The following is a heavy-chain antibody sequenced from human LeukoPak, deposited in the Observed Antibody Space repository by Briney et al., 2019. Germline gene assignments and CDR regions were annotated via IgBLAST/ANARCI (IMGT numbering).Heavy chain of an antibody. D-gene: IGHD2/OR15-2a*01. V-gene: IGHV4-39*07. CDR3: AKGHKENTLDAFDI. J-gene: IGHJ3*02. Sequence: PSETLSLTCTVSSGSVSNSHYYWAWVRQPPGKGLEWLGSIFYSGNTHYNPSLKSPVTISIDTSKNQFSLKVSSVTAADTAVYYCAKGHKENTLDAFDIWGQGTMVTVSS. CDR2: IFYSGNT. CDR1: SGSVSNSHYY.